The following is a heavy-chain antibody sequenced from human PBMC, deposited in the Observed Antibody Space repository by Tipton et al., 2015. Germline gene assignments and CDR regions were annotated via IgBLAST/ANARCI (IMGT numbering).Heavy chain of an antibody. D-gene: IGHD5-24*01. J-gene: IGHJ6*02. CDR3: ARDLEHGMDV. Sequence: LRLSCAVSAYSISSDYYWGWIRQPPGKGLEWIGYIYYSGSTIYNPSLKSRVTMSVDRPKNQFSVRLTSVTAADTAVYYCARDLEHGMDVWGQGTTVTVSS. CDR2: IYYSGST. V-gene: IGHV4-61*01. CDR1: AYSISSDYY.